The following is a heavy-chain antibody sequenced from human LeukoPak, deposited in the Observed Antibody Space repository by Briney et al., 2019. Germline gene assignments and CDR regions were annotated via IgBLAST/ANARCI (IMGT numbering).Heavy chain of an antibody. CDR1: GFSLNTRGVG. CDR3: AHRKNYYDSSVFDN. V-gene: IGHV2-5*02. CDR2: IYWDDDR. J-gene: IGHJ4*02. Sequence: SGPTLVNPTQTLTLTCTFSGFSLNTRGVGVGWIRQPPGRALEWLALIYWDDDRRYSPSLKSRLTITKDTSKNQVVLTMTNMDPVDTTTYFCAHRKNYYDSSVFDNWGQGTLVTVSS. D-gene: IGHD3-22*01.